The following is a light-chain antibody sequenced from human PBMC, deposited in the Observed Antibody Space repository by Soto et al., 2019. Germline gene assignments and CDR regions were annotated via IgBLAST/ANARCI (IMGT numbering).Light chain of an antibody. CDR1: SSNVGGYNY. V-gene: IGLV2-14*01. CDR2: EVS. Sequence: QSVLTQPASVSGSPGQSITISCTGTSSNVGGYNYVSWYQQHPGKAPKLMIYEVSNRPSRVSNRFSGSKSGNTASLTISGLQAEDEADYDCSSYTRSSTCYVFGTGTKVTVL. J-gene: IGLJ1*01. CDR3: SSYTRSSTCYV.